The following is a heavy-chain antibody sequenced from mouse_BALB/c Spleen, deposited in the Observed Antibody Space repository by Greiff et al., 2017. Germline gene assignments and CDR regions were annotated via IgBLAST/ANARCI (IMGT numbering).Heavy chain of an antibody. CDR1: GFTFSSYT. CDR3: ARIYYDYGYAMDY. J-gene: IGHJ4*01. V-gene: IGHV5-9*03. Sequence: EVMLVESGGGLVKPGGSLKLSCAASGFTFSSYTMSWVRQTPEKRLEWVATISSGGGNTYYPDSVKGRFTIFRDNAKNNLYLQMSSLRSEDTALYYCARIYYDYGYAMDYWGQGTSVTVSS. D-gene: IGHD2-4*01. CDR2: ISSGGGNT.